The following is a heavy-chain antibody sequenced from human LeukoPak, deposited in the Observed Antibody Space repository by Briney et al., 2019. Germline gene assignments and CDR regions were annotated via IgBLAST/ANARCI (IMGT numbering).Heavy chain of an antibody. CDR2: IIPIFGTA. D-gene: IGHD3-22*01. Sequence: SVKVSCKASGGTFSSYAISWVRQAPGEGLEWMGGIIPIFGTANYAQKFQGRVTITADESTSTAYMELSSLRSEDTAVYYCASAESYYDSSGSLAFDYWGQGTLVTVSS. J-gene: IGHJ4*02. CDR1: GGTFSSYA. V-gene: IGHV1-69*13. CDR3: ASAESYYDSSGSLAFDY.